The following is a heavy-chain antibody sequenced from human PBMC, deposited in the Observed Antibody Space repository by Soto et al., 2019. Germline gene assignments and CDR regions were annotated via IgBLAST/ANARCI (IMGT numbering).Heavy chain of an antibody. D-gene: IGHD5-18*01. CDR2: ISSSGSYI. CDR1: GFTFSSYS. Sequence: GGSLRLSCAASGFTFSSYSMNWVRQAPGKGREWVLSISSSGSYIYYADSVKGRFTISRDNGKNSLYLQMNSLRAEDTAVYYCARVGESYGFPLDYWGQGTLVNVS. V-gene: IGHV3-21*01. J-gene: IGHJ4*02. CDR3: ARVGESYGFPLDY.